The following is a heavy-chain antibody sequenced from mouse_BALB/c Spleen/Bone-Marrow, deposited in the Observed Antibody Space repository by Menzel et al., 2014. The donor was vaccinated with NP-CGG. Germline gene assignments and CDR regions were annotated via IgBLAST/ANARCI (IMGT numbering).Heavy chain of an antibody. CDR3: TRGEDY. CDR1: GFNIKDTF. CDR2: IDPANGNT. J-gene: IGHJ2*01. V-gene: IGHV14-3*02. Sequence: VYVKQSGAELVKPGASVKLSCTGSGFNIKDTFMHWVKQRPEQGLEWIGRIDPANGNTKYDPKFQGKATITADTSSNTAYLQLTRLTSEDTAVYYCTRGEDYWGQGTALAVSS.